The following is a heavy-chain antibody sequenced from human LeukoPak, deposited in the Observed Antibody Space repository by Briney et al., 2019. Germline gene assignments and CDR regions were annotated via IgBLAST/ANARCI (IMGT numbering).Heavy chain of an antibody. CDR1: GGSFSGYY. CDR2: INHSGST. J-gene: IGHJ4*02. V-gene: IGHV4-34*01. D-gene: IGHD5-12*01. CDR3: ASRIVPSSDFDY. Sequence: PSETLSLTCAVCGGSFSGYYWSWIRQPPGKGLEWIGEINHSGSTNYNPSLKSRVTISVDTSKNQFSLKLSSVTVADTAVYYCASRIVPSSDFDYWGQGTLVTVSS.